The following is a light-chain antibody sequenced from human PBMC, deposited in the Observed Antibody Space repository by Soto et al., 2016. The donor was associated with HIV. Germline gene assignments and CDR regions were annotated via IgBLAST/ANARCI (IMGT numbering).Light chain of an antibody. Sequence: DIQMTQSPSSLFASVGDRVTVTCRASQDISNSLAWYQQKPGKAPKILLYTASLLASGVPSRFSGSGSGTDYSLTISSLQPEDFATYYCQQYQTEEGTFGQGTTVEIK. V-gene: IGKV1-NL1*01. CDR2: TAS. CDR1: QDISNS. J-gene: IGKJ1*01. CDR3: QQYQTEEGT.